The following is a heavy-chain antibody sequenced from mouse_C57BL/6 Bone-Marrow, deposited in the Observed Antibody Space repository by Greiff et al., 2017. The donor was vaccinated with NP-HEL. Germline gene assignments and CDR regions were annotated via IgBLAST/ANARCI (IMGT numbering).Heavy chain of an antibody. CDR2: IYPSDSET. CDR1: GYTFTSYW. J-gene: IGHJ1*03. Sequence: VQLQQPGAELVRPGSSVKLSCKASGYTFTSYWMDWVKQRPGQGLEWIGNIYPSDSETHYNQKFKDKATLTVDKSSSTAYMQLSSLTSEDSAVYYCARGGLRWSWYFEVWGTGTTVTVS. D-gene: IGHD2-1*01. CDR3: ARGGLRWSWYFEV. V-gene: IGHV1-61*01.